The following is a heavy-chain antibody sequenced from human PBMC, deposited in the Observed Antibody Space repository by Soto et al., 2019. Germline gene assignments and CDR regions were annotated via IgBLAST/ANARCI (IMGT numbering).Heavy chain of an antibody. Sequence: GGSLRLSCVASGFTFSSYSMNWVRQAPGKGLEWVSSISSSSSYIYYADSVKGRFTISRDNAKNSLYLQMNSLRAEDTAVYYCARGNRIAAAGIDYWGQGTLVTVSS. D-gene: IGHD6-13*01. CDR3: ARGNRIAAAGIDY. V-gene: IGHV3-21*01. J-gene: IGHJ4*02. CDR1: GFTFSSYS. CDR2: ISSSSSYI.